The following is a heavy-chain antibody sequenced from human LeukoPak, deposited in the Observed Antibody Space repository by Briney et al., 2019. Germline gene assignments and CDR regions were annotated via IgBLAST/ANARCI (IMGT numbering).Heavy chain of an antibody. V-gene: IGHV3-7*01. D-gene: IGHD4/OR15-4a*01. J-gene: IGHJ4*02. CDR1: GFTFSTSW. CDR2: IKKDGSEK. CDR3: ARDREGFSWCDY. Sequence: PGGSLRLSCAASGFTFSTSWMTWVRQAPGKRPEWVANIKKDGSEKYYVDSVKGRFTISRDNAKNSLFLQMNSLRAEDTAVYYCARDREGFSWCDYWGQGTLVTVSS.